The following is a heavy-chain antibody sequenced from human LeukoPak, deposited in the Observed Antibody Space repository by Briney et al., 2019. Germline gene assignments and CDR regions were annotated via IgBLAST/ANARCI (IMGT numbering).Heavy chain of an antibody. Sequence: PGGSLRLSCAASGFTFSTHYMHWVRQAPGKGLVWVSRINSDGSTTNYADSVKGRFTISRDNAKNTLNLQMNSLRVEDTAVYYCARGYSPDYWGQGTLVTVSS. CDR2: INSDGSTT. D-gene: IGHD1-1*01. CDR1: GFTFSTHY. V-gene: IGHV3-74*01. J-gene: IGHJ4*02. CDR3: ARGYSPDY.